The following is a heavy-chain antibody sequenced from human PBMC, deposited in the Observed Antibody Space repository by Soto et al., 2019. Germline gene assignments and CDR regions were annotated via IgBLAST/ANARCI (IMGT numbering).Heavy chain of an antibody. D-gene: IGHD1-26*01. V-gene: IGHV1-8*01. CDR3: ARGVTAGVDY. CDR1: GYSFTSLD. CDR2: MQPSSGRT. J-gene: IGHJ4*02. Sequence: GASVKVSCKASGYSFTSLDINWVRQATGQGLEWMGWMQPSSGRTGYAQKFQGRVTMTRDTSINTAYMELSSLTSDDTAFYYCARGVTAGVDYWGQGTLVTVSS.